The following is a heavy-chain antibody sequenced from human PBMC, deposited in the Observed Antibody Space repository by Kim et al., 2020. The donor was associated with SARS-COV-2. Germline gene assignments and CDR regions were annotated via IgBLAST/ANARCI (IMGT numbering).Heavy chain of an antibody. D-gene: IGHD2-2*01. CDR2: IKSKTDGGTS. CDR3: TTVSMR. CDR1: GIPFSNAW. Sequence: GGSLRLSCAVSGIPFSNAWFNWLRQSPGKGLEWVGRIKSKTDGGTSDLAAPVKGRFAISRDDSENTLYLLMNNVKTDDSAVYYCTTVSMRWGQGTLVTVSS. J-gene: IGHJ4*02. V-gene: IGHV3-15*01.